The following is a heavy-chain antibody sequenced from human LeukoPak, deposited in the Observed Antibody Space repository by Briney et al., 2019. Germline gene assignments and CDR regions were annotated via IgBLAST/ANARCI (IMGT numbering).Heavy chain of an antibody. V-gene: IGHV1-18*01. CDR3: ARGDWEPFWY. CDR1: GYTFTNYG. J-gene: IGHJ4*02. Sequence: GASVTVSCKGLGYTFTNYGITWVRQAPEQGLEWLGWISGDKGNTNYAQKVQGRVTMTTDTSTSTAYMELRSLRPEDTAVYFCARGDWEPFWYWGQGTLVTVSS. CDR2: ISGDKGNT. D-gene: IGHD1-26*01.